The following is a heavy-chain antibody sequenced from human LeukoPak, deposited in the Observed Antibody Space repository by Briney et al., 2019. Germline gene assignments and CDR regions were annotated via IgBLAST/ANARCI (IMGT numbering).Heavy chain of an antibody. CDR2: IYYSGST. CDR3: ARHPELRATRSVWFFDL. CDR1: GGSISSYY. Sequence: PSETLSLTCTVSGGSISSYYWSWIRQPPGKGLEWTGYIYYSGSTNSNPSLQSRVTISVDTSKNQFSLKLSSVTAADTAVYYCARHPELRATRSVWFFDLWGRGTLVTVSS. J-gene: IGHJ2*01. D-gene: IGHD4-23*01. V-gene: IGHV4-59*08.